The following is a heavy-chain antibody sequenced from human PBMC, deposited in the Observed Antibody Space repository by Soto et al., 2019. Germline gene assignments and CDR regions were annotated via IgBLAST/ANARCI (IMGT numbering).Heavy chain of an antibody. J-gene: IGHJ5*02. Sequence: PSETLSLTCAVYGGSFNGYYWSWIRQPPGKGLEWIGEINHSGSTNYNPSLKSRVTISVDTSKNQFSLKLSSVTAADTAVYYCARAPRKRGQSNWFDPWGQGTLVTVSS. D-gene: IGHD6-19*01. CDR2: INHSGST. V-gene: IGHV4-34*01. CDR1: GGSFNGYY. CDR3: ARAPRKRGQSNWFDP.